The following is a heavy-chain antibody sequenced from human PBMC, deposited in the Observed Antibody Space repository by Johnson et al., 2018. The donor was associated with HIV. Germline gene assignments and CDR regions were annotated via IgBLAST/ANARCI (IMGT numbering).Heavy chain of an antibody. CDR1: GFTFSSYW. CDR3: ARGGAYCGGDCNAFDI. J-gene: IGHJ3*02. D-gene: IGHD2-21*02. V-gene: IGHV3-7*01. CDR2: IKQDGSEK. Sequence: VQLVESGGGLVQPGGSLRLSCAASGFTFSSYWMTWVRQAPGKGLEWVANIKQDGSEKYYVDSVKGRFTISRDNAKNSLYLQVNSLRAEDTAVYYCARGGAYCGGDCNAFDIWGQGTMVTVSS.